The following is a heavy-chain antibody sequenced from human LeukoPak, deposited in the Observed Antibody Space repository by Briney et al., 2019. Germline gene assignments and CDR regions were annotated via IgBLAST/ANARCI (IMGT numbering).Heavy chain of an antibody. J-gene: IGHJ4*02. Sequence: PSETLSLTCTVSGGSISSYYWSWIRQPPGKGLEWIGYIYTSGSTNYNPSLKSRVTISVDTSKNQFSLKLSSVTAADTAVYYCSRFLEPYYFDYWGQRTLVTISS. V-gene: IGHV4-4*09. CDR2: IYTSGST. CDR3: SRFLEPYYFDY. D-gene: IGHD3-3*01. CDR1: GGSISSYY.